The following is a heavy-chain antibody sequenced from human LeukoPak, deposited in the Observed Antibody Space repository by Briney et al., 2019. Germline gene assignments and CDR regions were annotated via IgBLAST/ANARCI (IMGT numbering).Heavy chain of an antibody. D-gene: IGHD3-22*01. CDR1: GFTFSSYS. J-gene: IGHJ4*02. Sequence: PGGSLRLSCAASGFTFSSYSMNWVRQAPGKGLEWVSYISSSSSTIYYADSVKGRFTISRDNAKNSLYLQMNSLRAEDTAVYYCARGNYYDSSGYYPPFDYWGQGTLVTVSS. V-gene: IGHV3-48*01. CDR3: ARGNYYDSSGYYPPFDY. CDR2: ISSSSSTI.